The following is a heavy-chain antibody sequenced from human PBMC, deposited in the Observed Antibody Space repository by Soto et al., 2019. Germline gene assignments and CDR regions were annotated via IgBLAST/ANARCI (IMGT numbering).Heavy chain of an antibody. V-gene: IGHV3-53*02. CDR3: ARANHTRECGGDCYPDYFDY. J-gene: IGHJ4*02. Sequence: EVQLVETGGGLIQPGGSLRLSCAASGFTVSSNYMSWVRQAPGKGLEWVSVIYSGGSTYYADSVKGRFTISRDNSKNTLYLQMNSLRAEDTAVYYCARANHTRECGGDCYPDYFDYWGQGTLVTVSS. D-gene: IGHD2-21*02. CDR2: IYSGGST. CDR1: GFTVSSNY.